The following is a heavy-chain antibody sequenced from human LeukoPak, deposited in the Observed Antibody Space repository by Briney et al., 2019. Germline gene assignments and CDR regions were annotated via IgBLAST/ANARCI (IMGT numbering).Heavy chain of an antibody. CDR3: ARQGMTTVTNDY. V-gene: IGHV3-7*01. J-gene: IGHJ4*02. D-gene: IGHD4-17*01. CDR1: GFIFSSYW. CDR2: IKQDGSKK. Sequence: GGSLRLSCAASGFIFSSYWMSWVRQAPGKGREWVANIKQDGSKKYYVDSVKGRFTISRDNAKNSLYLQMNSLRCGDTAVYYCARQGMTTVTNDYWGPGNLVTVSS.